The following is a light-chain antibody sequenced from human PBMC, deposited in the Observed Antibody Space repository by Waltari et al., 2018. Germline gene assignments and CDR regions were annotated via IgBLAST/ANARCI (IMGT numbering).Light chain of an antibody. V-gene: IGKV1-8*01. CDR3: QQYYGYPLT. CDR2: DAS. J-gene: IGKJ3*01. Sequence: AIQITQSPSSLSASTGDKVTITCRASQGISNYLAWYQQKPGKAPTLLIYDASTLQRGVPSRFSGSGSGTAFTLTISCLQSEDFATFYCQQYYGYPLTFGPGTKVDVK. CDR1: QGISNY.